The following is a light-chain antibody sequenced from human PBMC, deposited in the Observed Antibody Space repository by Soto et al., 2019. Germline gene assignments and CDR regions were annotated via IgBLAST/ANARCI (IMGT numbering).Light chain of an antibody. CDR2: TSS. CDR1: QPISEY. J-gene: IGKJ1*01. Sequence: SQVTQTPASLSASVGIRVTITCRTSQPISEYLNWYQQKPGKAPSLLIYTSSNLQTGVPSRFSGSGSGTHFTLTINSLQPEDFATYYCQQSYNTPRTFGQGTKVDI. CDR3: QQSYNTPRT. V-gene: IGKV1-39*01.